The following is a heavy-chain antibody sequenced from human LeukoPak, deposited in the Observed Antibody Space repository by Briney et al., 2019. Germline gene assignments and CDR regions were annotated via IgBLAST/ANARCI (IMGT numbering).Heavy chain of an antibody. CDR3: ARPLGAHSWYLSNYYYYGMDV. CDR2: MNPNSGNT. D-gene: IGHD6-13*01. Sequence: ASVKVSCKASGYTFTSYDINWVRQATGQGLEWMGWMNPNSGNTGYAQKFQGRVTMTRNTSISTAYMELSSLRSEDTAVYYCARPLGAHSWYLSNYYYYGMDVWGQGTTVTVSS. V-gene: IGHV1-8*01. CDR1: GYTFTSYD. J-gene: IGHJ6*02.